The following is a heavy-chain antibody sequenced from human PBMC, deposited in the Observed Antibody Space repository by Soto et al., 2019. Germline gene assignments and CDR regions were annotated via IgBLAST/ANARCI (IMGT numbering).Heavy chain of an antibody. Sequence: PGGSLRLSCAASGFTFSSYSMNWVRQAPGKGLEWVSSISSSSSYIYYADSVKGRFTISRDNAKNSLYLQMNSLRAEDTAVYYCARDHISLPYSSSWSQDAWGQGTLVTVSS. D-gene: IGHD6-13*01. J-gene: IGHJ5*02. CDR3: ARDHISLPYSSSWSQDA. CDR2: ISSSSSYI. V-gene: IGHV3-21*01. CDR1: GFTFSSYS.